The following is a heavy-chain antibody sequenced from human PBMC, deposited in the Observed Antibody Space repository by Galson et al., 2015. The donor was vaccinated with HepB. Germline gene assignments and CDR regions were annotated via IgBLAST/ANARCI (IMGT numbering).Heavy chain of an antibody. CDR3: ARDGRDTQYYFDY. D-gene: IGHD2-21*01. Sequence: SLRLSCAASGFTFSSYAMHWVRQAPGKGLEWVAVISYDGSNKYYADSVKGRFTISRDNSKNTLYLQMNSLRAEDTAVYYCARDGRDTQYYFDYWGQGTLVTVSS. CDR1: GFTFSSYA. V-gene: IGHV3-30-3*01. J-gene: IGHJ4*02. CDR2: ISYDGSNK.